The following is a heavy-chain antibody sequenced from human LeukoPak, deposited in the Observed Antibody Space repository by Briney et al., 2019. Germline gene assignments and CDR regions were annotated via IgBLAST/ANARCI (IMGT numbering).Heavy chain of an antibody. CDR2: IWYDGSNK. V-gene: IGHV3-33*01. CDR1: GFTFSSYG. D-gene: IGHD5-18*01. J-gene: IGHJ4*02. Sequence: QPGRSLRLSCAASGFTFSSYGMHWVRQAPGKGLEWVAVIWYDGSNKYYADSVKGRFTISRDNSKNTPYLQMNSLRAEDTAVYYCARGGIRGYNFDYWGQGTLVTVSS. CDR3: ARGGIRGYNFDY.